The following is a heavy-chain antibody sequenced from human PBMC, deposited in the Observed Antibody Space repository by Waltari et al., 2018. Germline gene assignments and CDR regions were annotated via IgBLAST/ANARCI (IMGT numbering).Heavy chain of an antibody. CDR1: GFNFSDYN. Sequence: EVQLVESGGVGVQPGGSLRLSCAASGFNFSDYNMHWVRQAPGKGLEWVSLISWDGGSTYNADSVKGRFASSRDNTKKSLYLQMNSLRSEDTAFYYCVKEAAFCGYTNCFFEYWGQGTPGTVSA. CDR3: VKEAAFCGYTNCFFEY. J-gene: IGHJ4*02. V-gene: IGHV3-43*01. D-gene: IGHD2-21*01. CDR2: ISWDGGST.